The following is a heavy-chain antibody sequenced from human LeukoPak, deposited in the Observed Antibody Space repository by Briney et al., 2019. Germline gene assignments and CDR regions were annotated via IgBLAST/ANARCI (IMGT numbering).Heavy chain of an antibody. J-gene: IGHJ4*02. CDR3: ARMSSSWYERGYYFDY. V-gene: IGHV1-69*05. CDR1: GGTFSSYA. D-gene: IGHD6-13*01. Sequence: SVKVSCKASGGTFSSYAISWVRQAPGQGLEWMGGIIPIFGTANYAQKFQGRVTITTDESTSTAYMELSSLRSEDTAVYYCARMSSSWYERGYYFDYWGQGTLVTVSS. CDR2: IIPIFGTA.